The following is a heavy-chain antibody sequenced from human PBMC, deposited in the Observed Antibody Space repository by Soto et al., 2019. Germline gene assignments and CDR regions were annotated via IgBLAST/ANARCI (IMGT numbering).Heavy chain of an antibody. CDR1: GGSVNTAPYH. CDR2: IYYTGST. J-gene: IGHJ4*02. D-gene: IGHD3-22*01. V-gene: IGHV4-61*01. CDR3: ARDHHSYYDTSGYYPYFDF. Sequence: SETLSLTCTVSGGSVNTAPYHWSWIRQSPRNGLEWIGNIYYTGSTNYNPSFESQVAISLDTSNNQFSLRLTSLTAADTAVYFCARDHHSYYDTSGYYPYFDFWGQGTLVTVSS.